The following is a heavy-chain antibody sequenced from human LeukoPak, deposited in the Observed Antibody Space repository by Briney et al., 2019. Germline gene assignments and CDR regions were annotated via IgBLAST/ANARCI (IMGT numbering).Heavy chain of an antibody. J-gene: IGHJ5*02. D-gene: IGHD1-14*01. CDR3: ARGRPYNVGLPPWFDP. CDR2: IYPSGST. Sequence: SQTLSLTCGVSSASISAGGYSWSWIRQPPGKGLEYIGYIYPSGSTYYNPSLKSRVTISVDTSKNQFSLKLSSVTAADTAVYYCARGRPYNVGLPPWFDPWGQGTLVTVSS. CDR1: SASISAGGYS. V-gene: IGHV4-30-4*07.